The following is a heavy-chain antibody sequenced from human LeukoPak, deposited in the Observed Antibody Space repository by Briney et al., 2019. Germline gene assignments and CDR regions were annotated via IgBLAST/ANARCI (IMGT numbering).Heavy chain of an antibody. Sequence: GGSLRLSCAASGFTFSNYWMHWVRQAPGKGLVWVSRINSAGSSTSYADSVKGRFTISRDNAKNTLYLQMNSLRAEDTAVYYCARDYSSSWYSGLSYWGQGTQVTVSS. CDR3: ARDYSSSWYSGLSY. V-gene: IGHV3-74*01. D-gene: IGHD6-13*01. J-gene: IGHJ4*02. CDR1: GFTFSNYW. CDR2: INSAGSST.